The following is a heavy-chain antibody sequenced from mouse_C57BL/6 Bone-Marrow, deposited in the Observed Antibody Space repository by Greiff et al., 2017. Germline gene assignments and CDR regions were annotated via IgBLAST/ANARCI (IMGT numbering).Heavy chain of an antibody. J-gene: IGHJ3*01. D-gene: IGHD2-14*01. V-gene: IGHV1-85*01. CDR3: ARCLREYDWFAY. CDR1: GYTFTSYD. CDR2: IYTRDGST. Sequence: VQLPESGPELVKPGASVKLSCKASGYTFTSYDINWVTQRPGQGLEWIGWIYTRDGSTKYNEKFKGKATLTVDTSSSTAYMELHSLTSGDSAVYVGARCLREYDWFAYWGQGTLVTVSA.